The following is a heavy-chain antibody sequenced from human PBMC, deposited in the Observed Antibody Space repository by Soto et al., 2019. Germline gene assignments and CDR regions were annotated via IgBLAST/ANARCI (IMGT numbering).Heavy chain of an antibody. Sequence: PGGSLRLSCAASGFIFSNAWINWVRQAPGKGLEWVGRVKSKTDGGTTDFAAPVKGRFAISRDDSKNMVYLEINSLKTEDTAIYYCTTDSYMTNIIVRSDYWGHGTLVTVS. V-gene: IGHV3-15*07. J-gene: IGHJ4*01. CDR2: VKSKTDGGTT. CDR1: GFIFSNAW. CDR3: TTDSYMTNIIVRSDY. D-gene: IGHD4-17*01.